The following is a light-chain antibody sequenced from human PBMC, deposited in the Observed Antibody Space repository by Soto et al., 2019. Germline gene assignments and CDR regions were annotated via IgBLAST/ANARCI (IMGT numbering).Light chain of an antibody. Sequence: IQMTQSPSTLSASVGDRVNITCRASQTIFSWLAWYQQKPGKAPNLLIYKASRLESGVPSRYSGSGSGTQFTLTISGLQSDDFATYYCQQYNSYPFSFGQGTKLEIK. CDR3: QQYNSYPFS. CDR1: QTIFSW. J-gene: IGKJ2*03. CDR2: KAS. V-gene: IGKV1-5*03.